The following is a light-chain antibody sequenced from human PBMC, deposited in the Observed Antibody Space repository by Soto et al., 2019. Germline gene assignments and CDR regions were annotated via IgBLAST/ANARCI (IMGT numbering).Light chain of an antibody. V-gene: IGLV2-14*01. CDR2: EVS. CDR1: SSDVGANNY. CDR3: SSFTSSRTLL. J-gene: IGLJ2*01. Sequence: QSALSQPASVSGSPGQSITISCTGTSSDVGANNYVSWYQQHPGKAPKLMIYEVSNRPSGVSYRFSGSKSGNTASLTISGLQAEDEADYHCSSFTSSRTLLFGGGTKVTVL.